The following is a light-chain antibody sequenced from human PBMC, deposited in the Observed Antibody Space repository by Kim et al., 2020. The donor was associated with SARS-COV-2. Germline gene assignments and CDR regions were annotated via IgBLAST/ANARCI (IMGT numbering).Light chain of an antibody. CDR1: KLGYKY. J-gene: IGLJ2*01. V-gene: IGLV3-1*01. CDR3: QAWDSSTVV. Sequence: SGSPGQTASITCSGDKLGYKYACGYQQKPVQSPVLVIYQDSKRPSGIPERFSGSNSGNTATLTLSGTQAMDEADYYCQAWDSSTVVFGGGTQLTVL. CDR2: QDS.